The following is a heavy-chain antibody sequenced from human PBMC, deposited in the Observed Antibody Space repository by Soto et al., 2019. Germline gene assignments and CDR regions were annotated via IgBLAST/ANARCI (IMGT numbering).Heavy chain of an antibody. CDR3: ATHGIPVAGRYFVP. Sequence: EVQLLESGGGLVQPGGSLRLSCAASGFTFSIYDMSWVRQAPGKGLEWVAAISGSGGITYYADSVKGRFIISRDNSKNTLYLQMSSLRADDTAVYYCATHGIPVAGRYFVPWGRGTLVAVSS. CDR2: ISGSGGIT. J-gene: IGHJ2*01. V-gene: IGHV3-23*01. D-gene: IGHD6-19*01. CDR1: GFTFSIYD.